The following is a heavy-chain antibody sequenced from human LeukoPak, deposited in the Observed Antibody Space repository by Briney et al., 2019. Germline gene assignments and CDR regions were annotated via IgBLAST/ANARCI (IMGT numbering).Heavy chain of an antibody. Sequence: GGSLRLFCTTSGFTLADHGVSWFRQARGEGLEWIGFNGRKKVKGATSEYAASVKDRFTLSRDDSQGTAYLQMTRLKTDDTAVYYCTRDFWRFKFAFWGQGPLVTVSS. D-gene: IGHD3-3*01. J-gene: IGHJ4*02. CDR2: NGRKKVKGATS. V-gene: IGHV3-49*03. CDR3: TRDFWRFKFAF. CDR1: GFTLADHG.